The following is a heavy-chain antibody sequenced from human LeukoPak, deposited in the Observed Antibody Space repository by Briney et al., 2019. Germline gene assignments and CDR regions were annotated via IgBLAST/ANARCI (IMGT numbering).Heavy chain of an antibody. CDR1: GFTFSSYS. Sequence: GGSLRLSCAASGFTFSSYSMNWVRQAPGKGLEWVSSISSSSSYIYYADSVKGRFTISRDNAKNSLYLQMNSLRAEDTAVYYCARVIVATYYFDYRGQGTLVTVSS. J-gene: IGHJ4*02. CDR2: ISSSSSYI. V-gene: IGHV3-21*04. CDR3: ARVIVATYYFDY. D-gene: IGHD5-12*01.